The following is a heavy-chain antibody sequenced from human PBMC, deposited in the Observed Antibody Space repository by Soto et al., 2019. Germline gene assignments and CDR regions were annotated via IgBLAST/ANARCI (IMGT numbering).Heavy chain of an antibody. CDR1: GGTFSSYA. CDR3: ARDLAGYCSSTTCYIAWFDP. Sequence: ASVKVSCKASGGTFSSYAINWVRQAPGQGLEWMGGIIPIFGTANYAQKFQGRVTITADESTSTAYMELSSLRSEDTAMYYCARDLAGYCSSTTCYIAWFDPWGQGTLVTVSS. J-gene: IGHJ5*02. D-gene: IGHD2-2*02. CDR2: IIPIFGTA. V-gene: IGHV1-69*13.